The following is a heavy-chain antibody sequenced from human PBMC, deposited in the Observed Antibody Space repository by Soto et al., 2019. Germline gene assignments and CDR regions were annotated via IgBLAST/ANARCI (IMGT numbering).Heavy chain of an antibody. CDR2: IYYSGST. D-gene: IGHD1-26*01. CDR3: ARHAHSGSYFKYFDY. J-gene: IGHJ4*02. Sequence: QLQLQESGPGLVKPSETLSLTCTVSGGSISSSSYYWGWIRQPPGKGLEWIGSIYYSGSTYYNPSLKSRVTISVDTSKNQFSLKLSSVTAADTAVYYCARHAHSGSYFKYFDYWGQGTLVTVSS. V-gene: IGHV4-39*01. CDR1: GGSISSSSYY.